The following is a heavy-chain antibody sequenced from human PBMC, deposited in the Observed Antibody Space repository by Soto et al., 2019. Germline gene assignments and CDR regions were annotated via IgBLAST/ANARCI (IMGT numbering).Heavy chain of an antibody. CDR3: ARGRDSSNWKRYYYYYGMDV. CDR2: INHSGST. Sequence: SETLSLTCAVYGGSFSGYYWSWIRQPPGKGLEWIGEINHSGSTNYNPSLKSRVTISVDTSKNQFSLKLSSVTAADTAVYYCARGRDSSNWKRYYYYYGMDVWGQGTTVTVSS. J-gene: IGHJ6*02. D-gene: IGHD6-13*01. V-gene: IGHV4-34*01. CDR1: GGSFSGYY.